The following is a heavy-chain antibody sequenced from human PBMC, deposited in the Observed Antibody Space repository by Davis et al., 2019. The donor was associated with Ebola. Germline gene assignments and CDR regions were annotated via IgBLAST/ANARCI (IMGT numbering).Heavy chain of an antibody. Sequence: GGSLRLSCAASGFSFSSYWMTWVRQAPGKGLEWVANIKEDGSEKNHVDSVKGRFTISRDNAKKSIYLQMNSLRAEDTAVYYCAREDSSEASDVWGQGTVVIVSS. J-gene: IGHJ3*01. V-gene: IGHV3-7*01. CDR2: IKEDGSEK. CDR3: AREDSSEASDV. D-gene: IGHD3-22*01. CDR1: GFSFSSYW.